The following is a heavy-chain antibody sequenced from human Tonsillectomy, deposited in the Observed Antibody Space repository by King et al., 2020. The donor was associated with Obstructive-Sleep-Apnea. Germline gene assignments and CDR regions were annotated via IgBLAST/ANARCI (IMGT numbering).Heavy chain of an antibody. CDR3: AGGTVTTRDAFDI. J-gene: IGHJ3*02. CDR1: GYIFTSYY. V-gene: IGHV1-46*01. Sequence: VQLVESGAEVKKPGASVKVSCKASGYIFTSYYMHWVRQAPGQGLEWMGIINPSGGSTSYAQKFQGRVTVTRDTSTSTVYMELSSLRSEDTALYYCAGGTVTTRDAFDIWGQGTMVTVSS. D-gene: IGHD4-17*01. CDR2: INPSGGST.